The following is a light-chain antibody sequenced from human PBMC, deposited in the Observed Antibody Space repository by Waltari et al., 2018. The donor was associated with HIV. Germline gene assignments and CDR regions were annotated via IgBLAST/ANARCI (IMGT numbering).Light chain of an antibody. V-gene: IGLV1-51*02. J-gene: IGLJ2*01. Sequence: QSVLTQPPSVSAAPGQTVNISCSGSSANIGNNYVSWYQHLPGTAPKLLISENYKRPSGIPDRFSGSKSGTSATLGITGLQPGDEADYYCGTWDSSLSAGVFGGGTKLTVL. CDR1: SANIGNNY. CDR3: GTWDSSLSAGV. CDR2: ENY.